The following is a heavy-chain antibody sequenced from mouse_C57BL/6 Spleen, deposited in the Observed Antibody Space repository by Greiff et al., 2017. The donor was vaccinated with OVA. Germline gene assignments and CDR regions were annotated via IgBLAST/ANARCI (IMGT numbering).Heavy chain of an antibody. CDR1: GYTFTSYW. J-gene: IGHJ4*01. D-gene: IGHD1-1*01. CDR3: ARGDYYVYAIDY. CDR2: IDTSDSYT. Sequence: QVQLKQPGAELVMPGASVKLSCKASGYTFTSYWMHWVKQRPGQGLEWIGEIDTSDSYTNYNQKLKGKSTLTVDKSSSTAYMQLSSLTSEDSAVYYCARGDYYVYAIDYWGQGTSVTVSS. V-gene: IGHV1-69*01.